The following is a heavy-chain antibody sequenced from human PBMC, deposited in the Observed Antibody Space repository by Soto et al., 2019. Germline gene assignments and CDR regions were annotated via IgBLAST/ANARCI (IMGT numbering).Heavy chain of an antibody. D-gene: IGHD3-10*01. J-gene: IGHJ5*02. CDR2: MNPGSGDT. CDR1: GYSFTNND. CDR3: ARMASFGSLNWFDP. V-gene: IGHV1-8*01. Sequence: QVMLVQSGAEVREPGASVKVSCKASGYSFTNNDVSWMRLATGQGLEWMGWMNPGSGDTGYAQKFQGRVTMTRDISTATAYMELSSLRSDDTAIYYCARMASFGSLNWFDPWGQGTLDTVSS.